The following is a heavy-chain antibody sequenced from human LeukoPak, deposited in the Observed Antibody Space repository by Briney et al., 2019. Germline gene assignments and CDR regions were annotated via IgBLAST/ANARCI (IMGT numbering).Heavy chain of an antibody. D-gene: IGHD4-23*01. J-gene: IGHJ5*02. CDR2: IKEDGSEK. CDR3: ARAVRTPFFDP. V-gene: IGHV3-7*05. CDR1: GFTFSNYW. Sequence: PGGSLRLSCAASGFTFSNYWMSWVRQAPGKGLEWVANIKEDGSEKYYVDSVKGRFTISRDSAKNSLYLEMNSLRAEDTAVYYCARAVRTPFFDPWGQGTLVTVSS.